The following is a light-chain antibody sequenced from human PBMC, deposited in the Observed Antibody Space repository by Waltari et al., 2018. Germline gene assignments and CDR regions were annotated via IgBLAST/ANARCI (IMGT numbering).Light chain of an antibody. J-gene: IGLJ1*01. Sequence: QSALTQPASVSGSPGQSITIFCTGTTNDVGGYNFVSWYQHHPGKAPNLIIYEVTKRPSGVSTRFSGSQSGNTASLTISGLQAEDEADYYCHSYTGSRTYVFGTGTKVTVL. CDR3: HSYTGSRTYV. CDR2: EVT. V-gene: IGLV2-14*01. CDR1: TNDVGGYNF.